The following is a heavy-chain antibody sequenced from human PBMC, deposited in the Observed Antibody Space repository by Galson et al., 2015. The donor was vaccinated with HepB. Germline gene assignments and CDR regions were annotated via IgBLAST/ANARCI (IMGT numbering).Heavy chain of an antibody. J-gene: IGHJ6*03. D-gene: IGHD3-10*02. CDR2: ISGSGGST. CDR3: AKLGPMSHYYYYMDV. V-gene: IGHV3-23*01. CDR1: GFTFSSYA. Sequence: SLRLSCAASGFTFSSYAMTWVRQAPGKGLEWVSSISGSGGSTYYADSVKGRFTISRDNSKNTLYLQLNSLRAEDTAVYYCAKLGPMSHYYYYMDVWGKGTTVTVSS.